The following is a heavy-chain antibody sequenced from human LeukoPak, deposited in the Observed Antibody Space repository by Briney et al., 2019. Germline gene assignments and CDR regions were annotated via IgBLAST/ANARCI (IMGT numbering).Heavy chain of an antibody. V-gene: IGHV4-4*07. J-gene: IGHJ5*02. CDR2: MSTSGNS. CDR1: GGSISGYY. Sequence: PSETLSLTCTVSGGSISGYYWSWIRQPAGKGLEWIGRMSTSGNSNYIPSLVSRVTMSVDTSKNQFALNLSSGTAADTAVYYCARESGSMRWFDPWGQGTLVTVSS. D-gene: IGHD6-25*01. CDR3: ARESGSMRWFDP.